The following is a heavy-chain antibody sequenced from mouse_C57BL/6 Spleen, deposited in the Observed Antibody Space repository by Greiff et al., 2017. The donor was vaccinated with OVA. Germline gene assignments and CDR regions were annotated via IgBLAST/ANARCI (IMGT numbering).Heavy chain of an antibody. CDR1: GYTFTDYE. J-gene: IGHJ3*01. V-gene: IGHV1-15*01. CDR3: TRYYGSSYTWFAY. Sequence: LVESGAELVRPGASVTLSCKASGYTFTDYEMHWVKQTPVHGLEWIGAIDPETGGTAYNQKFKGKAILTADKSSSTAYMELRSLTSEDSAVYYCTRYYGSSYTWFAYWGQGTLVTVSA. CDR2: IDPETGGT. D-gene: IGHD1-1*01.